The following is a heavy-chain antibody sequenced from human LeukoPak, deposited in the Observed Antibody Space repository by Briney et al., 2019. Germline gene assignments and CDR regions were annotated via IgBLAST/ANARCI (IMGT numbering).Heavy chain of an antibody. V-gene: IGHV1-8*03. Sequence: ASVNVSCKASGYTFTSYDIHWVRQATGQGLEWMGWMNHNSGNTGYAQKFQGRVTITRNTSISTAYMELSSLRSEDTAVYYCARGLVGYSGYDSKNRHYYYYMDVWGKGTTVTVSS. CDR1: GYTFTSYD. D-gene: IGHD5-12*01. CDR2: MNHNSGNT. J-gene: IGHJ6*03. CDR3: ARGLVGYSGYDSKNRHYYYYMDV.